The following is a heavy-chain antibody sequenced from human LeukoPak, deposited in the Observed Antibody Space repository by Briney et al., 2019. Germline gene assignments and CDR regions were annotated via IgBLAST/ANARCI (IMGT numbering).Heavy chain of an antibody. J-gene: IGHJ4*02. D-gene: IGHD3-22*01. CDR3: AAYSYYYDSSGYHRFDY. CDR1: GLTVSSNY. CDR2: IYSGGST. Sequence: GGSLRLSCAASGLTVSSNYMSWVRQAPGKGLEWVSVIYSGGSTYYADSVKGRFTISRDNSKNTLYLQMNSLRAEDTAVYYCAAYSYYYDSSGYHRFDYWGQGTLVTVPS. V-gene: IGHV3-53*01.